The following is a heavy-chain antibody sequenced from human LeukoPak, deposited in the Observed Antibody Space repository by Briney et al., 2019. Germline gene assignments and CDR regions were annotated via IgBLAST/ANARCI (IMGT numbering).Heavy chain of an antibody. CDR2: INPSGDIT. CDR3: ARDNSMRDTAWWFDP. CDR1: GYTFTRHY. Sequence: ASVKVSCKASGYTFTRHYMHWVRQAPGQGLEWMGIINPSGDITSYAQKFQGRVIMTRDMSTSTDYMELSSLRSGDTAVYYCARDNSMRDTAWWFDPWGQGTLVTVSS. J-gene: IGHJ5*02. V-gene: IGHV1-46*01. D-gene: IGHD2-21*02.